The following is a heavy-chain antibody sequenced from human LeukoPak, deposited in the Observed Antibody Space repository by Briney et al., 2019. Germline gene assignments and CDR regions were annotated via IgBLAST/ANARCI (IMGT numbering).Heavy chain of an antibody. CDR1: GGTFSSYA. V-gene: IGHV1-69*05. D-gene: IGHD1-14*01. CDR2: IIPIFGTA. CDR3: ATAGITGNEAFDI. Sequence: ASVKVSCKASGGTFSSYAISWVRQTPGQGLEWMGGIIPIFGTANYAQKFQGRVTMTTDTSTSTAYMELKSLRSDDTAVYYCATAGITGNEAFDIWGQGTMVTVSS. J-gene: IGHJ3*02.